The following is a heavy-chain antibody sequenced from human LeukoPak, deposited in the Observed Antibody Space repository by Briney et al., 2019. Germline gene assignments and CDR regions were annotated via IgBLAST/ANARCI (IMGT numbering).Heavy chain of an antibody. J-gene: IGHJ5*02. Sequence: GGSLRLSCAGSGFSFSSYGMHWVRQAPGKGLEWMAFIRSDGSNKYYADSVKGRFTISRDNSKNTLYLQMNSLRSDDTAVYYCARGDPTGYRYSGTRWFDPWGQGTLVTVSS. CDR1: GFSFSSYG. CDR2: IRSDGSNK. V-gene: IGHV3-30*02. CDR3: ARGDPTGYRYSGTRWFDP. D-gene: IGHD1-26*01.